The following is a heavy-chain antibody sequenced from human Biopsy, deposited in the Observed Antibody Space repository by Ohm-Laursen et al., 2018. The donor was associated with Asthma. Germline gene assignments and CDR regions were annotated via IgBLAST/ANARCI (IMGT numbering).Heavy chain of an antibody. Sequence: SLRLSCAAFGFTFGGYWMSWVRQVPGKGLEWVANIKHDGTEKSHVDSLKGRFTISRDNAKNSLYLQMNSLRAEDTAVYYCARTFHFWSPYHAEHYQLWGQGTLVTVPS. CDR2: IKHDGTEK. CDR3: ARTFHFWSPYHAEHYQL. V-gene: IGHV3-7*01. D-gene: IGHD3-3*02. J-gene: IGHJ1*01. CDR1: GFTFGGYW.